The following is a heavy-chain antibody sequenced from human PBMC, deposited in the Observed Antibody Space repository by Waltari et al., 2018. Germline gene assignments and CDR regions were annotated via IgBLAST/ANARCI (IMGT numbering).Heavy chain of an antibody. J-gene: IGHJ4*02. V-gene: IGHV3-48*01. CDR3: ARALGSGSFLIDF. CDR1: AFTFSSYS. CDR2: ISSSSSTI. Sequence: EVQLVESGGGLVQPGGSLRLSCAASAFTFSSYSRNWVRQAPGKGLEWGSYISSSSSTIYYADSVKGRFTSSRDNAKNSLYLQMNSLRAEDTAVYYCARALGSGSFLIDFWGQGTLVTVSS. D-gene: IGHD3-10*01.